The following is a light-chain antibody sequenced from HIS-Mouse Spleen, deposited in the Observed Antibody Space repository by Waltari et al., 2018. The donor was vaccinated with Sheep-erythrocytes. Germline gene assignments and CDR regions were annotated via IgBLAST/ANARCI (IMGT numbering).Light chain of an antibody. Sequence: SYELTQPPSVSVSPGQTARITCSGDALPKKYAYWYQQQSGQAPVLVIYEDSKRPSGIPEGFSGSSSGTMATLTISGAQVEDEADYYCYSTDSSGNHRVFGTGTKVTVL. CDR2: EDS. CDR1: ALPKKY. V-gene: IGLV3-10*01. J-gene: IGLJ1*01. CDR3: YSTDSSGNHRV.